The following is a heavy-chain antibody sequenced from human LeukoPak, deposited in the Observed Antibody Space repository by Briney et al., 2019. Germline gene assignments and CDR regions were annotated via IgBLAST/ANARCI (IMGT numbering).Heavy chain of an antibody. J-gene: IGHJ4*02. D-gene: IGHD2-2*01. V-gene: IGHV4-30-4*01. CDR3: ARVSPSSTRPLRAPDY. Sequence: SQTLSLTCTVSGGSISSGDHYWSWIRQPPGKGLEWIAYIYYSGGTYYNPSLRSRVAISVDTSKNQFSLKLSSVTAADTAVYYCARVSPSSTRPLRAPDYWGQGTLVTVSS. CDR2: IYYSGGT. CDR1: GGSISSGDHY.